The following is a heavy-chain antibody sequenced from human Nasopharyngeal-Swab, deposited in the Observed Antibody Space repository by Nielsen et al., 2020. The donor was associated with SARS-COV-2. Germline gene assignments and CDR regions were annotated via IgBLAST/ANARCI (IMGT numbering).Heavy chain of an antibody. D-gene: IGHD1-26*01. CDR3: AVGATGYYYMDV. CDR2: IIPIFGTA. J-gene: IGHJ6*03. Sequence: SVKVSCKASGGTFSSYAISWVRQAPGQGLEWMEGIIPIFGTANYAQKFQGRVTITADESTSTAYMELSSLRSEDTAVYYCAVGATGYYYMDVWGKGTTVTVSS. V-gene: IGHV1-69*13. CDR1: GGTFSSYA.